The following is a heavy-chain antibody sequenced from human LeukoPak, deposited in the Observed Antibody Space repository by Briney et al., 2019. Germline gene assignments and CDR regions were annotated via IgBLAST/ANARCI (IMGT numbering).Heavy chain of an antibody. Sequence: PGRSLRLSCAASGFTFSSYGMHWVRQAPGKGLEWVAVISYDGSNKYYADSVKGRFTIFRDNSKNTLYLQMNSLRAEDTAVYYCAKDQGDSSGYYLQNYFDYWGQGTLVTVSS. CDR1: GFTFSSYG. D-gene: IGHD3-22*01. J-gene: IGHJ4*02. CDR3: AKDQGDSSGYYLQNYFDY. CDR2: ISYDGSNK. V-gene: IGHV3-30*18.